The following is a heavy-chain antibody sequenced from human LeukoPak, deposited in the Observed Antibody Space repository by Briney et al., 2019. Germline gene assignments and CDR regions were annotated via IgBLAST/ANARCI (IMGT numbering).Heavy chain of an antibody. J-gene: IGHJ4*02. V-gene: IGHV1-46*01. CDR1: GYTFTSYY. D-gene: IGHD4-17*01. Sequence: ASVKVSCKASGYTFTSYYIHWVRQAPGQGLEWMGIINPSGGSTSYAQKFQGRVTMTRDMSTSTVYMELSSLRSEDTAVYCCAREGDDYGDYFDYWGQGTLVTVSS. CDR2: INPSGGST. CDR3: AREGDDYGDYFDY.